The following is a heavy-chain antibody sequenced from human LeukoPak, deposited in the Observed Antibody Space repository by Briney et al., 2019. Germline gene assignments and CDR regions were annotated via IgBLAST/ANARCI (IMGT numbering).Heavy chain of an antibody. CDR2: FYSYGIT. J-gene: IGHJ6*03. Sequence: SETLSLTCTVSSTSINSFYWNWIRQSAGKGLEWIGRFYSYGITKFNPSLKSRVTMSVDTSKNQFSLKLSSVTAADTAVYYCARFYSSSLYYMDVWGKGTTVTVSS. V-gene: IGHV4-4*07. D-gene: IGHD6-13*01. CDR3: ARFYSSSLYYMDV. CDR1: STSINSFY.